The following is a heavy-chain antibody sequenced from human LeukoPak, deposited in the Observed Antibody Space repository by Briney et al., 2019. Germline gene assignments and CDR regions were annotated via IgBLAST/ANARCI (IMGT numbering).Heavy chain of an antibody. Sequence: PGGSLRLSCAASGFSFNTYGMHWVRQAPGKGLEWVAFIRSDGSDKYCADSVKGRFAISRDDSKNTLYLQMNSLRAEDTATYYCATGYSDSDARRDYWGQGTLVTVSS. CDR1: GFSFNTYG. D-gene: IGHD5-12*01. J-gene: IGHJ4*02. CDR3: ATGYSDSDARRDY. CDR2: IRSDGSDK. V-gene: IGHV3-30*02.